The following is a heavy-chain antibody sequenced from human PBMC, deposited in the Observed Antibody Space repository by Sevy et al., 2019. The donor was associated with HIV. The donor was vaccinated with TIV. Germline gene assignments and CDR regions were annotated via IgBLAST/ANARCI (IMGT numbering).Heavy chain of an antibody. CDR2: LTGSGDTT. V-gene: IGHV3-23*01. J-gene: IGHJ5*02. Sequence: GESLKISCAASGFTVSNHAMTWARQAPGKGLEWVSGLTGSGDTTYYADSVKGRFTISRDNSKNTLYLQMNNLRVDDTAVYYCGKANQYWTGYYRWFDPRGQGTLVTVSS. CDR1: GFTVSNHA. CDR3: GKANQYWTGYYRWFDP. D-gene: IGHD3-9*01.